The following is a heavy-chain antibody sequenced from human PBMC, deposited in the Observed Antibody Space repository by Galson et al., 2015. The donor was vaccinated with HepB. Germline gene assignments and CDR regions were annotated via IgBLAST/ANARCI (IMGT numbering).Heavy chain of an antibody. Sequence: SLRLSCAASGFIFGDYAMNWVRQAPGKGLECVGFIRDRAYGGTTEYAASVQGRFTIPRDDSKSVAYLQVHSLKIEDTAVYYCSRPTVRGGLSAMDVWGKGTTVTVSS. J-gene: IGHJ6*04. D-gene: IGHD3-10*01. V-gene: IGHV3-49*04. CDR1: GFIFGDYA. CDR3: SRPTVRGGLSAMDV. CDR2: IRDRAYGGTT.